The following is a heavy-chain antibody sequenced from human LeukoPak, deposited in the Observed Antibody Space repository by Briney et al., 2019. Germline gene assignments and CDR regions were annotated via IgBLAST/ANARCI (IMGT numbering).Heavy chain of an antibody. CDR1: GYTFTSYG. D-gene: IGHD2-2*02. V-gene: IGHV1-46*01. CDR2: INPSGGST. J-gene: IGHJ4*02. Sequence: ASVKVSCKASGYTFTSYGISWVRQAPGQGLEWMGIINPSGGSTSYAQKFQGRVTMTRDTSTSTVYMELSSLRSEDTAVYYCARDPVPCSSTSCYIGYYFDYWGQGTLVTVSS. CDR3: ARDPVPCSSTSCYIGYYFDY.